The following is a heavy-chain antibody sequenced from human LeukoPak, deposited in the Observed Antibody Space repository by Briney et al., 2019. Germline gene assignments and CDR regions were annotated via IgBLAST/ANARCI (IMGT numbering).Heavy chain of an antibody. D-gene: IGHD3-10*01. CDR1: GFTFRSYS. CDR3: ARDSGILQSPHAFDI. Sequence: GGSLRLSCAASGFTFRSYSMNWVRQAPGKGLEWVSSISSSSSYIYYADSVKGRFTISRDNAKNSLYLQMNSLRAEDTAVYYRARDSGILQSPHAFDIWGQGTMVTVSS. J-gene: IGHJ3*02. V-gene: IGHV3-21*01. CDR2: ISSSSSYI.